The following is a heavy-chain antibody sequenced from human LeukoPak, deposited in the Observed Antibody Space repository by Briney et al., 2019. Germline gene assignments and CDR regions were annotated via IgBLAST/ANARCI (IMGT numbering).Heavy chain of an antibody. CDR3: ATGYTYDYSLY. J-gene: IGHJ4*02. D-gene: IGHD5-18*01. CDR1: GGTFSSYA. V-gene: IGHV1-69*04. CDR2: IIPILGIA. Sequence: ASVTVSCKASGGTFSSYAISWVRQAPGQGLEWMGRIIPILGIANYAQKFQGRVTITADKSTSTAYMELSSLRSEDTAVYYCATGYTYDYSLYWGQGTLVTVSS.